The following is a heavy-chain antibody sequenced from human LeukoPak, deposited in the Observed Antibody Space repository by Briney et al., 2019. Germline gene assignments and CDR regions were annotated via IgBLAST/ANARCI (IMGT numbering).Heavy chain of an antibody. CDR2: INHSGST. J-gene: IGHJ5*02. Sequence: PSETLSLTCTVSGGSISSYYWSWIRQPPGKGLEWIGEINHSGSTNYNPSLKSRVTISVDTSKNQFSLKLSSVTAADTAVYYCARHSRVWFGDSNWFDPWGQGTLVTVSS. V-gene: IGHV4-34*01. CDR3: ARHSRVWFGDSNWFDP. CDR1: GGSISSYY. D-gene: IGHD3-10*01.